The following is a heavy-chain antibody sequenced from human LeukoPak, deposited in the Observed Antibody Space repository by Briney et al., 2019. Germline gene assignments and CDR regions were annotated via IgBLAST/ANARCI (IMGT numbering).Heavy chain of an antibody. Sequence: GASVKVSCKASGYTFTSYDINWVRQATGQGLEWMGWMNPNSGNTGYAQKFQGRVTMTRNTSISTAHMELSSLRSEDTAVYYCAREYYGDYGLFDPWGQGTLVTVSS. V-gene: IGHV1-8*01. J-gene: IGHJ5*02. CDR2: MNPNSGNT. D-gene: IGHD4-17*01. CDR3: AREYYGDYGLFDP. CDR1: GYTFTSYD.